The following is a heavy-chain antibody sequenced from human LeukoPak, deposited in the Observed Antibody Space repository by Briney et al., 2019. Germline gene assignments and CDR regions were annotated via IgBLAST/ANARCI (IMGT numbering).Heavy chain of an antibody. D-gene: IGHD3-10*01. CDR1: GGTFSSYA. Sequence: ASVKVSCKASGGTFSSYAISWVRQAPGQGLEWMGRIIPILGIANYAQKFQGRVTITADKSTSTAYMELSSLRSEDTAVYYCARGSRDSIDYWSQGTLVTVSS. J-gene: IGHJ4*02. CDR2: IIPILGIA. CDR3: ARGSRDSIDY. V-gene: IGHV1-69*04.